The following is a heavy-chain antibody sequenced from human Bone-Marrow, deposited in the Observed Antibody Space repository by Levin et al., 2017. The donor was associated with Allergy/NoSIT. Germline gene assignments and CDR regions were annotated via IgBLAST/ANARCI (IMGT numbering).Heavy chain of an antibody. CDR3: ARDAVPYSGNYPFED. D-gene: IGHD1-26*01. CDR1: GFTFSDYM. V-gene: IGHV3-30-3*01. J-gene: IGHJ4*02. Sequence: GESLKISCAASGFTFSDYMMHWVRQAPGKGLEWVAVTSDGEVNEQYAPSVKGRFTISRDNSKNTLFLQMDNLKPEDTAVYYCARDAVPYSGNYPFEDWGLGTLVTVSS. CDR2: TSDGEVNE.